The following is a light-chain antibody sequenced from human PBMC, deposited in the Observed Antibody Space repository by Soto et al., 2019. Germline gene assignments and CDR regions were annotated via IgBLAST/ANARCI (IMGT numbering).Light chain of an antibody. CDR3: QQYDNLPFT. CDR2: DAS. J-gene: IGKJ3*01. Sequence: DIQMTQSPSSLSASVGDRVTITCQASQDISNYLNWYQQKPGKAPKLLIYDASNLETGVPSRFSGSGSGTELTVTISSLQPEDIATYYCQQYDNLPFTFGPGTKVDIK. CDR1: QDISNY. V-gene: IGKV1-33*01.